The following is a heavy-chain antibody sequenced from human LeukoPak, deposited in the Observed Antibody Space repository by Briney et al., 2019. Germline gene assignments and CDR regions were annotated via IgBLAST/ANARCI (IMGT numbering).Heavy chain of an antibody. CDR1: GFSFDDYA. D-gene: IGHD4-17*01. CDR2: ISWNSANI. CDR3: AKGDRSTVFDAFDI. Sequence: GGSLRLSCAASGFSFDDYAMHWVRHAPEKGLEWVSGISWNSANIDYAESVKGRFTISRDNAKNSLYLQMKSLRPEDTALYYCAKGDRSTVFDAFDIWGQGTMVTVSS. V-gene: IGHV3-9*01. J-gene: IGHJ3*02.